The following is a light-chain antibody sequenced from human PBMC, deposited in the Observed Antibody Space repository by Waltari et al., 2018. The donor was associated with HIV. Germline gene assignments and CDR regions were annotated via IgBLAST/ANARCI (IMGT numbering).Light chain of an antibody. V-gene: IGLV3-19*01. CDR1: SLRSYY. CDR2: GKN. J-gene: IGLJ2*01. CDR3: NSRDSSGNHLV. Sequence: SSELTQDPAVSVALGQTVRITCPGDSLRSYYASWYQQKPGQAPVLVIYGKNNRPSGIPDRFSGSSSGNTASLTITGAQAEDEADYYCNSRDSSGNHLVFGGGTKLTVL.